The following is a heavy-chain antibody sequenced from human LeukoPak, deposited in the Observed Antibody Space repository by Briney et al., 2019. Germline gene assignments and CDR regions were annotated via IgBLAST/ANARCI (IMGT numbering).Heavy chain of an antibody. V-gene: IGHV5-51*01. CDR2: IYPVDSDT. J-gene: IGHJ6*02. CDR1: GYSFTFTKNW. CDR3: ARHLATVTASRQYYYYGMDV. D-gene: IGHD4-17*01. Sequence: GESLKISCKASGYSFTFTKNWIGRVRQVPGKGLEWMGIIYPVDSDTRYNPSFQGQVTISVDKSISTTYLQWSSLKASDTAIYYCARHLATVTASRQYYYYGMDVWGQGTTVTVSS.